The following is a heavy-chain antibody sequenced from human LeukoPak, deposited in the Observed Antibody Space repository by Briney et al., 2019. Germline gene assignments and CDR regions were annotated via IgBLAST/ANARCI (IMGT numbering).Heavy chain of an antibody. CDR2: INHSGST. Sequence: SETLSLTCAVYGGSFSGYYWSWIRQPPGKGLERIGEINHSGSTNYNPSLKSRVTISVDTSKNQFSLKLSSVTAADTAVYYCARGKSSGYSYYFDYWGQGTLVTVSS. J-gene: IGHJ4*02. D-gene: IGHD3-22*01. CDR3: ARGKSSGYSYYFDY. CDR1: GGSFSGYY. V-gene: IGHV4-34*01.